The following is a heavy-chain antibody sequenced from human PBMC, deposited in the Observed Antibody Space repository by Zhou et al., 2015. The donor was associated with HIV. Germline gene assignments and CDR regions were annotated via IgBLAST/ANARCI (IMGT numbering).Heavy chain of an antibody. CDR1: GFTFTSYD. J-gene: IGHJ2*01. CDR3: ARDRGGGTRPAWRYFDL. Sequence: QVQLVQSGAEVKKPGASVKVSCKASGFTFTSYDINWVRQATGQGLEWMGWMNPNSGNTGYAQKFQGRVTMTRNTSISTAYMELSSLRSEDTAVYYCARDRGGGTRPAWRYFDLWGRGTLVAVSS. CDR2: MNPNSGNT. D-gene: IGHD3-16*01. V-gene: IGHV1-8*01.